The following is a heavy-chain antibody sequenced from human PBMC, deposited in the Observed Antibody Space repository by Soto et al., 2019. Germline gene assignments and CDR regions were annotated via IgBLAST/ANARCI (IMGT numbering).Heavy chain of an antibody. V-gene: IGHV3-23*01. D-gene: IGHD5-12*01. Sequence: DVQLLESGGGLVQPGGSLRPSCAASGFSFSSYAMVWVRQAPGKGLAWVAVISARGGSSYFADSVKGRFTLSRDNSKNVLSLEMNSLRAEDTAIYFCAKGSIEYSASVDNWGQGTLVVVSS. CDR2: ISARGGSS. J-gene: IGHJ4*02. CDR1: GFSFSSYA. CDR3: AKGSIEYSASVDN.